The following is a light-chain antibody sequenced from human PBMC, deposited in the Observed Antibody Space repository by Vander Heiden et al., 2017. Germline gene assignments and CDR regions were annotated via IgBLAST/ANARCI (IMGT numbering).Light chain of an antibody. Sequence: QSVLTQPPSASGTPGQWVTISGSGSSSNIGSNTVNWYQQLPGTAPKLLIYSNNQRPSGVPARFSGSKSGTSASLAISGLQSEDEADYYCAAWDDSLNGWVFGGGTKLTVL. J-gene: IGLJ3*02. V-gene: IGLV1-44*01. CDR3: AAWDDSLNGWV. CDR1: SSNIGSNT. CDR2: SNN.